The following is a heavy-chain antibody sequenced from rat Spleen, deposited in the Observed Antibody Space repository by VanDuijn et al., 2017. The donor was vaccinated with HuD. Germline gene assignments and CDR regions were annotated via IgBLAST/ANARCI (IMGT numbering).Heavy chain of an antibody. CDR3: ARSDGTHYYLPFAD. J-gene: IGHJ3*01. CDR2: INSAGST. D-gene: IGHD1-1*01. CDR1: GHSISSGYR. V-gene: IGHV3-3*01. Sequence: EVQLQESGPGLVKPSQSLSLTCSVTGHSISSGYRWNWIRKFPGNELEWMGYINSAGSTNYNPSLKSQISISRDTSKNQFFLQVDSVNTEDTATYYCARSDGTHYYLPFADWGQGTLVTVSS.